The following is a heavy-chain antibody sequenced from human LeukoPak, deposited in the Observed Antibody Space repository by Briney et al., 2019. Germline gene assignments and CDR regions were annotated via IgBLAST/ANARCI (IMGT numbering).Heavy chain of an antibody. CDR2: IYSGGST. J-gene: IGHJ4*02. CDR1: GFTVSSNY. V-gene: IGHV3-53*01. D-gene: IGHD3-22*01. Sequence: GGSLRLSCAASGFTVSSNYMSWVRQAPGKGLEWVSVIYSGGSTYYADSVKGRFTISRDNSKNTLYLQMNSLRAEDTAVYYCARALDYDGSGYLPAVYFDYWGQGTLVTVSS. CDR3: ARALDYDGSGYLPAVYFDY.